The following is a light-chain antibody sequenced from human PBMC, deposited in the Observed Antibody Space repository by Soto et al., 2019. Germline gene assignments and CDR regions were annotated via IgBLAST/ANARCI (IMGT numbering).Light chain of an antibody. J-gene: IGKJ1*01. V-gene: IGKV1-5*01. CDR2: DAS. CDR1: QSISGW. Sequence: DIQMTQSPSTLSTSVVDRVTITCRASQSISGWLAWYQQRPGKAPKLLIYDASTLESGVPSRFSGTGSGTEFTLTISSLQPDDFATYYCQQYNSYSWTFGPGAKVHI. CDR3: QQYNSYSWT.